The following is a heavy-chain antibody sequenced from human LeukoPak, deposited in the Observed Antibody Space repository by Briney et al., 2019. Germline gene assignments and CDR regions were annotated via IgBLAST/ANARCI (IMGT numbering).Heavy chain of an antibody. D-gene: IGHD6-19*01. Sequence: PGGSLRLSCAASGFTFNIHGMNRVRQAPGKGPEWVSGIGPSGDKTYYADSVKGRFTISRDNSENTVYLQMNSLRVEDTAVYYCAKDIDWLAFEDWGQGTPVTVSS. V-gene: IGHV3-23*01. CDR1: GFTFNIHG. J-gene: IGHJ4*02. CDR3: AKDIDWLAFED. CDR2: IGPSGDKT.